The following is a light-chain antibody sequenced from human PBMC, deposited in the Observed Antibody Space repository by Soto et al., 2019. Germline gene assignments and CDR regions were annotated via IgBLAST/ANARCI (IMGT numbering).Light chain of an antibody. CDR1: QSITNW. Sequence: DIQMTQSPSTLSASVGDSVTITCRASQSITNWLAWYQQKPGKAPKLLIYDASGLESGVPSRFSGSGSGTEFTLTISSLQPDDFATYYCQQYNSYSPTFGGGTKVDIK. J-gene: IGKJ4*01. V-gene: IGKV1-5*01. CDR3: QQYNSYSPT. CDR2: DAS.